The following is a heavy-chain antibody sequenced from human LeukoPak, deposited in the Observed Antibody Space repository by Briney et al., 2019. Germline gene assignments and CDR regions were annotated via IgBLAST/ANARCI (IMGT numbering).Heavy chain of an antibody. CDR2: VYYSGST. CDR1: GGSLSSYW. D-gene: IGHD5-18*01. CDR3: ARFLSSYHDH. J-gene: IGHJ4*02. V-gene: IGHV4-59*08. Sequence: PSETLSLTRTLSGGSLSSYWWSWIRQPPGKGREWSGYVYYSGSTDYNPSLKSRVTMSVDMSKNQFSLKLNSVTAADTAVYYCARFLSSYHDHWGQGTLVTVSS.